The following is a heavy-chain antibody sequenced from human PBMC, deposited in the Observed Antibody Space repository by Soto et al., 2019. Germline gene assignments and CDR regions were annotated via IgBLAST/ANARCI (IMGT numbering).Heavy chain of an antibody. CDR2: IYYSGST. CDR3: ARYGSGSSVWFDP. J-gene: IGHJ5*02. CDR1: GGSISNSGYH. V-gene: IGHV4-39*07. D-gene: IGHD3-10*01. Sequence: LTDTVFGGSISNSGYHRSRNRQPPGKGLEWIGSIYYSGSTIYNPSLKSRVTISVDTSKNQFSLKLSSVTAADTAVYYCARYGSGSSVWFDPWGQGTLVTVSS.